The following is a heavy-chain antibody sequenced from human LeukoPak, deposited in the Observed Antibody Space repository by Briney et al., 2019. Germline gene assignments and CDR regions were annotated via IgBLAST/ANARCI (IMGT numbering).Heavy chain of an antibody. Sequence: GASVKVSCKASGYTFTSYYMHWVRQAPGQGLEWMGIINPSGGSTSYAQKFQGRVTMTRDTSTSTVYMELSSLRSEDTAVYYCAKVYCGGDCSFHWFDPWGQGTLVTVSS. V-gene: IGHV1-46*01. CDR3: AKVYCGGDCSFHWFDP. D-gene: IGHD2-21*02. J-gene: IGHJ5*02. CDR2: INPSGGST. CDR1: GYTFTSYY.